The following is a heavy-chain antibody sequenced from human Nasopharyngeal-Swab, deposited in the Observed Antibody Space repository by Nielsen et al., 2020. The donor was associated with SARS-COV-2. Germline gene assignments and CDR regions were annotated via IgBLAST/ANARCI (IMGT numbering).Heavy chain of an antibody. CDR3: ASSPITMVLGVTDY. J-gene: IGHJ4*02. CDR1: GFTFSSYS. CDR2: ISSSSSYI. Sequence: GGSLRLSCAASGFTFSSYSMNWVRQAPGKGLEWVSSISSSSSYIYYADSVKGRFTISRDNAKNSLYLQMNSLRAEDTAVYYCASSPITMVLGVTDYWGQGTLVTVSS. D-gene: IGHD3-10*01. V-gene: IGHV3-21*01.